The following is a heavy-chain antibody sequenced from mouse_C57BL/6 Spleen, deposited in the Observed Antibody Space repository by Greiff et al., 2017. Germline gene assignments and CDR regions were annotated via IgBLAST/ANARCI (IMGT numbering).Heavy chain of an antibody. CDR1: GFNIKDDY. CDR3: TTFYCYDDGGFDY. J-gene: IGHJ2*01. V-gene: IGHV14-4*01. CDR2: IDPENGDT. D-gene: IGHD2-12*01. Sequence: VQLQQSGAELVRPGASVKLSCTASGFNIKDDYMHWVKQRPEQGLEWIGWIDPENGDTEYASKFQGKATITADTSSNTAYLQLSSLTSEDTAVYYCTTFYCYDDGGFDYWGQGTTLTVSS.